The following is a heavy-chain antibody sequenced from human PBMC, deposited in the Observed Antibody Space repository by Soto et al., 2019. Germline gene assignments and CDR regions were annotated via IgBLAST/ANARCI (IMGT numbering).Heavy chain of an antibody. V-gene: IGHV4-34*01. CDR2: INHSGST. CDR1: GGSFSGYY. CDR3: ARDIYLYYGPRWYFDL. Sequence: QVQLQQWSAGLLKPSETLSLTCAVYGGSFSGYYWSWIRQPPGKGLEWIGEINHSGSTNYNPSLKSRVTISVDTSKNQFSLKLSSVTAADTAVYYCARDIYLYYGPRWYFDLWGRGTLVTVSS. D-gene: IGHD3-22*01. J-gene: IGHJ2*01.